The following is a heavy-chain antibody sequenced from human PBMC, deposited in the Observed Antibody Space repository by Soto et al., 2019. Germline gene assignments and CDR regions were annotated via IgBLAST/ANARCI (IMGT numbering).Heavy chain of an antibody. D-gene: IGHD1-26*01. CDR1: GFPFSNYN. V-gene: IGHV3-21*01. Sequence: GGSLRLSCAASGFPFSNYNLNWVRQAPGKGLEWVSSITSSTSDIYYADSVKGRFTISRDNAKNSLYLHMNSLRAEDTAVYYCARPYSASYSFDYWGQGTLVTVSS. J-gene: IGHJ4*02. CDR2: ITSSTSDI. CDR3: ARPYSASYSFDY.